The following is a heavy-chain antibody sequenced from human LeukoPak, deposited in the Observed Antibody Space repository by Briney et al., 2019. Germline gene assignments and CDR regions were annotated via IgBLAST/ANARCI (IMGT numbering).Heavy chain of an antibody. CDR1: GGSFSGYY. Sequence: SETLSLTCAVYGGSFSGYYWSWIRQPPGKGLEWIGEINHSGSTNYNPSLKSRVTISVDTSKNQFSLKLSSVTAADTAVYYCARGVGTTYYYDSSGPRWGQGTLVTVSS. J-gene: IGHJ4*02. V-gene: IGHV4-34*01. D-gene: IGHD3-22*01. CDR2: INHSGST. CDR3: ARGVGTTYYYDSSGPR.